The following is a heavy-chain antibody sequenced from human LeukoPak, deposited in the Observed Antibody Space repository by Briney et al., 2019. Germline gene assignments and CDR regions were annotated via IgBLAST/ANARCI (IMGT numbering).Heavy chain of an antibody. CDR3: ARETPNYCSSTSCYTGWFDP. CDR2: INHSGST. V-gene: IGHV4-38-2*01. Sequence: PSETLSLTCAVSGYSISSGYYWGWIRQPPGKGLEWIGEINHSGSTNYNPSLKSRVTISVDTSKNQFSLKLSSVTAADTAVYYCARETPNYCSSTSCYTGWFDPWGQGTLVTVSS. J-gene: IGHJ5*02. D-gene: IGHD2-2*02. CDR1: GYSISSGYY.